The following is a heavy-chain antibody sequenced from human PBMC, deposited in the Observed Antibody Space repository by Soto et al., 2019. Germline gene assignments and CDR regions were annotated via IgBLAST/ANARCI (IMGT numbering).Heavy chain of an antibody. D-gene: IGHD6-19*01. Sequence: QVQLVQSGAEVKKPGASVKVSCKASGYTFTSYDINWVRQATGQGLEWMGWMNPNSGNTGYAQKFQGRVTMTRNTPISTSYMELNSLRPKGTAVYYRARERAVAGFDYWAQGTMVTVSS. CDR1: GYTFTSYD. CDR2: MNPNSGNT. J-gene: IGHJ4*02. CDR3: ARERAVAGFDY. V-gene: IGHV1-8*01.